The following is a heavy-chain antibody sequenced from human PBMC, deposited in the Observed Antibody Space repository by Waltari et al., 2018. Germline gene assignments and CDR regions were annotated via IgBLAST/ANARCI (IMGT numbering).Heavy chain of an antibody. D-gene: IGHD2-2*01. J-gene: IGHJ4*02. Sequence: EVQVVESGGGLVQPGGSLRISCAASGFTVSRNYMNWVRQAPGKGLEWVSVIYSGGDTYYADSVKGRFTMSRDNSENTLFLQMNSLRPEDTAVYYCARSKGVVPAAIYNWGQGTLVTVSS. CDR1: GFTVSRNY. V-gene: IGHV3-66*02. CDR3: ARSKGVVPAAIYN. CDR2: IYSGGDT.